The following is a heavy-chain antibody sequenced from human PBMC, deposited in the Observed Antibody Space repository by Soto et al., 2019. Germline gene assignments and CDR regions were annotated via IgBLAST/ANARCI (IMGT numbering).Heavy chain of an antibody. V-gene: IGHV1-2*04. CDR1: GYTFTGYY. CDR2: INPNSGGT. CDR3: ARDAAGSSSSWVWFDP. D-gene: IGHD6-13*01. J-gene: IGHJ5*02. Sequence: GASVKVSCKASGYTFTGYYMQWVRQAPGQGLEWMGWINPNSGGTNYAQKFQGWVTMTRDTSISTAYMELSRLRSDDTAVYYCARDAAGSSSSWVWFDPWGQGTLVTVSS.